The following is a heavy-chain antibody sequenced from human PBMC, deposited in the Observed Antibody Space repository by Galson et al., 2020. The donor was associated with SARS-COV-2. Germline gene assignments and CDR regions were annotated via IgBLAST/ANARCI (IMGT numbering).Heavy chain of an antibody. CDR2: IYSGGDT. Sequence: QAGGSLRLSCAASGFTVSNNYMSWVRQAPGKGPEWVSIIYSGGDTNYADSVKGRFTISRDNSRNTLYLQMNSLRAEDTAVYYCARVEEYFDWLAAFDIWGQGTMVTVSS. V-gene: IGHV3-53*01. CDR1: GFTVSNNY. D-gene: IGHD3-9*01. J-gene: IGHJ3*02. CDR3: ARVEEYFDWLAAFDI.